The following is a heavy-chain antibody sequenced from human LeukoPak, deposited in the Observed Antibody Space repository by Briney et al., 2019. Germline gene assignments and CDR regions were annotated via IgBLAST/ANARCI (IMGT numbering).Heavy chain of an antibody. D-gene: IGHD3/OR15-3a*01. J-gene: IGHJ4*02. CDR2: IYHSGST. Sequence: SETLSLTCTVSGYSISSGYYWGWIRQPPGKGLEWIGSIYHSGSTYYNPSLKSRVTISVDTSKNQFSLKLSSVTAADTAVYYCARWTPGFDYWGQGTLVIVSS. CDR3: ARWTPGFDY. V-gene: IGHV4-38-2*02. CDR1: GYSISSGYY.